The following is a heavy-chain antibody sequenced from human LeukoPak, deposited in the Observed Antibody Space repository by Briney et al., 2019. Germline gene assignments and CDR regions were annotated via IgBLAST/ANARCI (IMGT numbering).Heavy chain of an antibody. Sequence: PGGSLRLSCAASGVTVGNNYMNWVRQAPGKGLEWVSLIYSGGSTHYADSVKGRFTISRDNSKNTLYLRMNSLRVDDTAVYYCARDPPAVAANTYGWGQGTPVTVSS. D-gene: IGHD6-6*01. V-gene: IGHV3-66*01. CDR3: ARDPPAVAANTYG. CDR1: GVTVGNNY. CDR2: IYSGGST. J-gene: IGHJ4*02.